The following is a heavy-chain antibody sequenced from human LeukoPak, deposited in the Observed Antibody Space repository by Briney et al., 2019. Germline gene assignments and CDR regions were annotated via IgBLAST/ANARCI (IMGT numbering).Heavy chain of an antibody. Sequence: SGGSLRLPCAASGFTFSSYAMHWVRQAPGKGLEWVAVISYDGSNKYYADSVKGRFTISRDNSKNTLYLQMNSLRAEDTAVYYCARDSSLGSPNNYYYYYMDVWGKGTTVTVSS. J-gene: IGHJ6*03. D-gene: IGHD5/OR15-5a*01. V-gene: IGHV3-30*04. CDR3: ARDSSLGSPNNYYYYYMDV. CDR1: GFTFSSYA. CDR2: ISYDGSNK.